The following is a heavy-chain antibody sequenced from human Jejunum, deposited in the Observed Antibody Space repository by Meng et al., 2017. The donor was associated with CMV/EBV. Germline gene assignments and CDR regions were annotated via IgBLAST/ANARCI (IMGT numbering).Heavy chain of an antibody. CDR3: ARIAWNVAAF. CDR1: GDSVSSNSAA. V-gene: IGHV6-1*01. D-gene: IGHD1-1*01. J-gene: IGHJ4*02. Sequence: QIHLQQSGPGLVKLSQTLPLTRDISGDSVSSNSAAWNWIRQSPSRGLEWLGRTYYRSKWYNDYAASVESRITINPDTSKNKFSLQLNSVTPDDTAVYYCARIAWNVAAFWGQGTLVTVSS. CDR2: TYYRSKWYN.